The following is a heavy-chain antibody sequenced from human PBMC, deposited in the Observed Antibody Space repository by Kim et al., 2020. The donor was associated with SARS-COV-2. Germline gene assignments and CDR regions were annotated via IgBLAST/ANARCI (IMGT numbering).Heavy chain of an antibody. D-gene: IGHD3-16*01. V-gene: IGHV3-23*01. CDR3: EKRPGGGPTRRYFDY. J-gene: IGHJ4*02. CDR2: IGGGGGNI. CDR1: GFTFSSCA. Sequence: GGSLRLSCAASGFTFSSCAMTWVRQAPGKGLEWVSVIGGGGGNIHYADSVKGRFTISRDNSKNTLYLQMNSLRAEGTAVYYCEKRPGGGPTRRYFDYWGQGTLVTVSS.